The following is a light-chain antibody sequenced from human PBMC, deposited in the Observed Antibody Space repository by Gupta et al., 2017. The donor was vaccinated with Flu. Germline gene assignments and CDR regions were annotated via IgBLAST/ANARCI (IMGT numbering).Light chain of an antibody. V-gene: IGKV3-11*01. CDR1: QSVNSY. CDR2: DAS. Sequence: EIVLTQSPATLSLPPGERATLSCRASQSVNSYLAWYQQKPGQAPRLLIYDASNRATGIPARFSVSGSGTDFTLTISSLEPEDFAIYYCQQRRNWPITFGQGTRLEIK. J-gene: IGKJ5*01. CDR3: QQRRNWPIT.